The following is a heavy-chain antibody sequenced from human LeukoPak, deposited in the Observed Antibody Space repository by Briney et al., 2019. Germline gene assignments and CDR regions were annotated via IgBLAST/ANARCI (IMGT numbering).Heavy chain of an antibody. V-gene: IGHV1-69*05. CDR2: IIPIFGTA. Sequence: AVKVSCKASGYTFTSYGISGVGQAPGQGEEGMGGIIPIFGTANYAQKFQGRVTITTDESTSTAYMALSSLRSEDTAVYYCARDGTTGNYYYMDVWGKGTTVTVSS. D-gene: IGHD4-17*01. CDR3: ARDGTTGNYYYMDV. CDR1: GYTFTSYG. J-gene: IGHJ6*03.